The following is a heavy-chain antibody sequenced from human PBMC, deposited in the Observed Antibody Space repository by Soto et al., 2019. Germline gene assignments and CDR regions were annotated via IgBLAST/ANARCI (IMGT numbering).Heavy chain of an antibody. D-gene: IGHD1-1*01. V-gene: IGHV3-21*01. CDR3: ARSRRGWNWNDDGAFDY. CDR2: ISSSSSYI. Sequence: EVQLVESGGGLVKPGGSLRLSCAASGFTFSSYSMNWVRQAPGKGLEWVSSISSSSSYIYYADSVKGRFTISRDNAKNPLYRQMNSLRAEDTAVYYCARSRRGWNWNDDGAFDYWGQGTLVTVSS. J-gene: IGHJ4*02. CDR1: GFTFSSYS.